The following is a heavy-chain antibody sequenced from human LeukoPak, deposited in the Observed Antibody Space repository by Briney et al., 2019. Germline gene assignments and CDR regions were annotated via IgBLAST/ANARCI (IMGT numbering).Heavy chain of an antibody. CDR2: IYYSGST. CDR1: GGSISSGDYY. J-gene: IGHJ4*02. V-gene: IGHV4-30-4*01. Sequence: SETLSLTCTVSGGSISSGDYYWSWLRQPPGKGLEWIGYIYYSGSTYYNPSLKSRVTISVDTSKNQFSLKLSSVTAADTAVYYCARAQNYYGSGSYYFFFDYWGQGTLVTVSS. CDR3: ARAQNYYGSGSYYFFFDY. D-gene: IGHD3-10*01.